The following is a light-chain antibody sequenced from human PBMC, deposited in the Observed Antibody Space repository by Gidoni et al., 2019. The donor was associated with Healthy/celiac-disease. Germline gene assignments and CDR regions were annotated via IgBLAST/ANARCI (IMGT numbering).Light chain of an antibody. V-gene: IGLV3-1*01. J-gene: IGLJ1*01. CDR2: QDS. Sequence: SYELTQPPSVSVSPGQTASITCSGDKLGEKYACWYQQKPGQSPVLVIYQDSKRPSVIPERFSGSNSGNTATLTISGTQAMDEADYYCQAWDSSTAHYVFGTGTKVTVL. CDR3: QAWDSSTAHYV. CDR1: KLGEKY.